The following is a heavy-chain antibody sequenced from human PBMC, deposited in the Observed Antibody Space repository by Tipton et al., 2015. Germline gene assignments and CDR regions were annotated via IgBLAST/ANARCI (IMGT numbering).Heavy chain of an antibody. CDR2: IYHTGST. Sequence: TLSLTCTVSGDSISSSSYYWGWIRQPPGKGLEWIGYIYHTGSTIYNPSLKSRVTISLDRSKNQFSLRLTSVTAADTAMYYCARDAGIVAAPSRYFHYWGQGTLVTVSS. J-gene: IGHJ1*01. CDR3: ARDAGIVAAPSRYFHY. V-gene: IGHV4-61*05. CDR1: GDSISSSSYY. D-gene: IGHD2-15*01.